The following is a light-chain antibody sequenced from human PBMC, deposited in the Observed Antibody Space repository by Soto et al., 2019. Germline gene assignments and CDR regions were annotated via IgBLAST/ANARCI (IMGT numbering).Light chain of an antibody. CDR3: QHSNSYPEA. J-gene: IGKJ1*01. Sequence: KMSLSTGNLAGSVGDRVTITCMASQTISSWLAWYQQKPGKAPKLLIYKASTLKSGVPSRFSGSGSGTEFTLTISSLQPDDFATYYCQHSNSYPEAFGQGTMVDIK. CDR2: KAS. V-gene: IGKV1-5*03. CDR1: QTISSW.